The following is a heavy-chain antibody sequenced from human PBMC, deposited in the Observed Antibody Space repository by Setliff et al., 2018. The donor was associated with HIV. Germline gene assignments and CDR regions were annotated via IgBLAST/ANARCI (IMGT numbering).Heavy chain of an antibody. Sequence: SETLSLTCTVSGGSVNGHYWDWIRLTPGKGLEWIGEINRSGSTKYNPSLKSRVTISRDPSTKQFSLKMTSMTAADTAVYYCAAFFVTPLMTQDFWGQGTLVTVSS. V-gene: IGHV4-34*01. CDR3: AAFFVTPLMTQDF. J-gene: IGHJ4*02. D-gene: IGHD4-17*01. CDR1: GGSVNGHY. CDR2: INRSGST.